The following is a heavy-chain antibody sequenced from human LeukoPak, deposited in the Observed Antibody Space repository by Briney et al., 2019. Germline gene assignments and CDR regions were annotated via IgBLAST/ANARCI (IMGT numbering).Heavy chain of an antibody. J-gene: IGHJ6*03. CDR3: ARGGYSSSRALYYYMDV. D-gene: IGHD6-6*01. V-gene: IGHV4-38-2*02. CDR1: DYSISSGFY. CDR2: IFHSGST. Sequence: SETLSLTCTVSDYSISSGFYWGWIRQPPGKGLEWIGSIFHSGSTNYNPSHKSRVTISVDTSKNQFSLKLSSVTAADTAVYYCARGGYSSSRALYYYMDVWGKGTTVTVSS.